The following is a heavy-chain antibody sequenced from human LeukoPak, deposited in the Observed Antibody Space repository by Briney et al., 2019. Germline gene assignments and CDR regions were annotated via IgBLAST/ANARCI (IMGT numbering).Heavy chain of an antibody. Sequence: PRGSLRLSCAASGFTFSSYAMSWVRQAPGKGLEWVSAISGSGGSTYYADSVKGRVTISRDNSKNTRYLQMNSLRAEDTAVYYCAKSTYYEFWSGYYSDYWGQGTLVTVSS. D-gene: IGHD3-3*01. CDR2: ISGSGGST. CDR1: GFTFSSYA. CDR3: AKSTYYEFWSGYYSDY. J-gene: IGHJ4*02. V-gene: IGHV3-23*01.